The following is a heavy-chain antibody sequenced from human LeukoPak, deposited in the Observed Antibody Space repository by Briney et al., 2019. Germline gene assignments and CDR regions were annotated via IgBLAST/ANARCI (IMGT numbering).Heavy chain of an antibody. D-gene: IGHD6-13*01. CDR1: GFTFSSYS. CDR3: ASGSSSWYPYFQH. Sequence: PGGSLRLSCAASGFTFSSYSMNWVRQAPGKGLEWVSSISSSSSYIYYADSVKGRFTISRDNAKNSLYLQMNSLRAEDTAVYYCASGSSSWYPYFQHWGQGTLVTASS. V-gene: IGHV3-21*01. J-gene: IGHJ1*01. CDR2: ISSSSSYI.